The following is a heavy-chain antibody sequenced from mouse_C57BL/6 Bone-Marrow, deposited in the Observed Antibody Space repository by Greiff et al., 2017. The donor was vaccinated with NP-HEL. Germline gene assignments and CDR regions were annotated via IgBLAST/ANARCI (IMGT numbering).Heavy chain of an antibody. CDR3: ARNPPGRDAYWYFDV. V-gene: IGHV1-26*01. D-gene: IGHD3-3*01. Sequence: VQLQQSGPELVKPGASVKISCKASGYTFTDYYMNWVKQSHGKSLEWIGDINPNNGGTSYNQKFKGKATLTVDKSSSTAYMELRSLTSEDSAVYYCARNPPGRDAYWYFDVWGTGTTVTVSS. CDR2: INPNNGGT. CDR1: GYTFTDYY. J-gene: IGHJ1*03.